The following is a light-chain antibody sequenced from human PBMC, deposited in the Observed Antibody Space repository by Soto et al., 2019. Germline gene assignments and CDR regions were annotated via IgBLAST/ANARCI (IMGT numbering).Light chain of an antibody. J-gene: IGKJ1*01. CDR2: DAS. V-gene: IGKV1-5*01. CDR1: QSISSW. CDR3: QQYDSYSWT. Sequence: DIQLTHSPATVSECVRGGGPIXCRASQSISSWLAWYQQKPGTAPKLLIYDASSLESGVPSRFSGSGSGTEFTLTISSLQPDDFATYYCQQYDSYSWTVGQGTKVDI.